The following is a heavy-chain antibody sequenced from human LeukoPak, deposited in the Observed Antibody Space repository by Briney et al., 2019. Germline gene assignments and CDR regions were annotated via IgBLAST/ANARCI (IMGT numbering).Heavy chain of an antibody. D-gene: IGHD3-22*01. V-gene: IGHV3-53*01. CDR3: ARDHSGYLTYYFDY. Sequence: GGSVRHSCAASGFTVSSNYMSWVRQAPGKGLEWVSVIYSGGSTYYADSVKGRFTISRDNSKNTLYLQMNSLRAEDTAVYYCARDHSGYLTYYFDYWGQGTLVTVSS. J-gene: IGHJ4*02. CDR2: IYSGGST. CDR1: GFTVSSNY.